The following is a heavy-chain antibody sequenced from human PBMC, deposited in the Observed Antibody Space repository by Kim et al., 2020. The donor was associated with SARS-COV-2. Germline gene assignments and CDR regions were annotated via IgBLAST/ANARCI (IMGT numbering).Heavy chain of an antibody. CDR3: ARGRTTIFGVVMAPVDY. Sequence: SETLSLTCTVSGGSISSGGYYWSWIRQHPGKGLEWIGYIYYSGSTYYNPSLKSRVTISVDTSKNQFSLKLSSVTAADTAVYYCARGRTTIFGVVMAPVDYWSQGTLVTVSS. CDR1: GGSISSGGYY. J-gene: IGHJ4*02. D-gene: IGHD3-3*01. V-gene: IGHV4-31*03. CDR2: IYYSGST.